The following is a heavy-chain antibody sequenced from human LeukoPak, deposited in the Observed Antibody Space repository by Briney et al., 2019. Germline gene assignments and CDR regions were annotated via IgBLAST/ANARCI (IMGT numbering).Heavy chain of an antibody. CDR2: MYYSGST. CDR1: GYSVSSSGYY. J-gene: IGHJ5*02. D-gene: IGHD3-10*01. V-gene: IGHV4-39*07. Sequence: PSETLCLTCTVSGYSVSSSGYYWGWMRQPQGKGLEWIGCMYYSGSTYDKSSRKSRVTIAEDKTKNQFSLKMISVTAADTAVYYCARLYGSGSYFRNWFDPWGQGILVTVPS. CDR3: ARLYGSGSYFRNWFDP.